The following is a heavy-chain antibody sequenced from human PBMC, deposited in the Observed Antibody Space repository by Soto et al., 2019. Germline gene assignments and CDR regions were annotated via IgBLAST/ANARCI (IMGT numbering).Heavy chain of an antibody. V-gene: IGHV4-59*01. CDR1: GGSISSYY. D-gene: IGHD6-13*01. CDR3: AAIAAAYGMDV. J-gene: IGHJ6*02. Sequence: SETLSLTCTVSGGSISSYYWSWIRQPPGKGLEWIGYIYYSGSTNYNPSLKSRVTISVDTSKNQFSLKLSSVTAADTAVYYCAAIAAAYGMDVWGQGTTVTVSS. CDR2: IYYSGST.